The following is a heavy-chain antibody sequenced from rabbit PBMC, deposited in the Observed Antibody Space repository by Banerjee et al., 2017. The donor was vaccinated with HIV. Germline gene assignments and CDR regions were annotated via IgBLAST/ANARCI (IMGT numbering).Heavy chain of an antibody. CDR3: VRDQARMLDL. V-gene: IGHV1S47*01. J-gene: IGHJ4*01. CDR2: IDPIFSTT. D-gene: IGHD6-1*01. Sequence: QEQLVESGGGLVQPGGSLKLSCKASGFDFSHYGVSWVRQAPGKGLEWIGYIDPIFSTTHYASWVNGLFTISTDIDQNALYRQLSSLTAADTATYFCVRDQARMLDLWGPGTLVTVS. CDR1: GFDFSHYG.